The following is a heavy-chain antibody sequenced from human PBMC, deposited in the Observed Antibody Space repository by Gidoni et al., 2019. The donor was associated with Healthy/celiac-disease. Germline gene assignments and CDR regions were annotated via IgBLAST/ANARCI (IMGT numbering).Heavy chain of an antibody. J-gene: IGHJ4*02. CDR3: ARSYYGSGKRQGFDY. V-gene: IGHV3-30-3*01. Sequence: QVQLVESGGGVVQPGRSLRLSCAASRFTFSSYAMHWVRQAPGKGLEWVAVIAYDGSNKYYADSVKGRFTISRDNSKNTLYLQMNSLRAEDTAVYYCARSYYGSGKRQGFDYWGQGTLVTVSS. CDR1: RFTFSSYA. CDR2: IAYDGSNK. D-gene: IGHD3-10*01.